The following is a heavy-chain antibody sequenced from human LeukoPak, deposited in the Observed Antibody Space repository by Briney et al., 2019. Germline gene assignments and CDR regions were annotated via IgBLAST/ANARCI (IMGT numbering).Heavy chain of an antibody. CDR2: INHSGST. CDR3: ARGGYYDSSGYYDFDY. Sequence: SETLSLTCAVYGGSFSGYYWSWIRQPPGKGLEWIGEINHSGSTNYNPSLKSRVAISVDTSKYQFPLKLSSVTAADTAVYYCARGGYYDSSGYYDFDYWGQGTLVTVSS. CDR1: GGSFSGYY. J-gene: IGHJ4*02. V-gene: IGHV4-34*01. D-gene: IGHD3-22*01.